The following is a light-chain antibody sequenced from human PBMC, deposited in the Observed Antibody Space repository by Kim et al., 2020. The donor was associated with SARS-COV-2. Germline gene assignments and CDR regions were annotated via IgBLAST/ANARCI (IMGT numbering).Light chain of an antibody. V-gene: IGKV3-15*01. CDR1: QSIRSN. CDR2: GAS. CDR3: QQYNNWPPLT. J-gene: IGKJ4*01. Sequence: EIVMTQSPDTLSVSPGETATLSCRASQSIRSNLAWYQQKPGQAPRLLIYGASTRATGIPARFSGSGSGTDFSFTISSLQSEDFAVYYCQQYNNWPPLTFGGGTKVDIK.